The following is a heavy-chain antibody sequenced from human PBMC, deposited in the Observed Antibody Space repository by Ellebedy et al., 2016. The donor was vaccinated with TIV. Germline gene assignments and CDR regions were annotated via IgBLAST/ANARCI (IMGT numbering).Heavy chain of an antibody. CDR3: ATQTGWGRFDN. J-gene: IGHJ4*02. V-gene: IGHV3-7*01. Sequence: GESLKLSXVTSGFTFSAYWMAWVRQTPEKGLEWVASIKLDGDEKRYLDSVKGRFTISRDTAKKSLYLQMDSLRAEDTALYYCATQTGWGRFDNWGQGTLVTVSS. CDR2: IKLDGDEK. D-gene: IGHD3-16*01. CDR1: GFTFSAYW.